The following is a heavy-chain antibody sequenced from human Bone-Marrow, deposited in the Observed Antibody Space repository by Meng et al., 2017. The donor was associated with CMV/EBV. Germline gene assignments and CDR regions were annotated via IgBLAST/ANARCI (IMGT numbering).Heavy chain of an antibody. V-gene: IGHV1-69*02. CDR3: ARVGEGYFDY. Sequence: SSVKVSCKASGGTFSSYTISWVRQAPGQGLEWMGRIIPILGIANYAQKFQGRVTITADNSTSTAYMELSSLRSEDTAVYYCARVGEGYFDYWGQGTLVTVSS. J-gene: IGHJ4*02. D-gene: IGHD3-10*01. CDR1: GGTFSSYT. CDR2: IIPILGIA.